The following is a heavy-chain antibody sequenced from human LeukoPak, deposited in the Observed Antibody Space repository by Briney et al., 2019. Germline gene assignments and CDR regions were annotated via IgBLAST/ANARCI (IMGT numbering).Heavy chain of an antibody. V-gene: IGHV1-46*01. CDR3: AAITMVRGVIRVIDY. Sequence: ASVKVSCKASGYTVTSYYMHWVRQAPGQGLEWTGIINPSGGSTSYAQKFQGRVTMTRDMSTSTVYMELSSLRSEDTAVYYCAAITMVRGVIRVIDYWGQGTLVTVSS. CDR1: GYTVTSYY. D-gene: IGHD3-10*01. CDR2: INPSGGST. J-gene: IGHJ4*02.